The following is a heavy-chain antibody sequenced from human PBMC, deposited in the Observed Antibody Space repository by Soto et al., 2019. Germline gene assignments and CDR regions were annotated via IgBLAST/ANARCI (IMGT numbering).Heavy chain of an antibody. CDR3: ATYDSSGYYYYYYGMDV. J-gene: IGHJ6*02. Sequence: GGSLRLSCAASGFTFSSYSMNWVRQAPGKGLEWVSYSSSSSSTIYYADSVKGRFTISRDNAKNSLYLQMNSLRDEDTAVYYCATYDSSGYYYYYYGMDVWGQGTTVTAP. D-gene: IGHD3-22*01. V-gene: IGHV3-48*02. CDR2: SSSSSSTI. CDR1: GFTFSSYS.